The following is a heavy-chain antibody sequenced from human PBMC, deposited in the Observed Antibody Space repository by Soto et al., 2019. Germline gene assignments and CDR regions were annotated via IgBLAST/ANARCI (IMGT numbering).Heavy chain of an antibody. Sequence: EVQLLESGGGLVQPGGSLRLSCAASGFTFSSYAMSWVRQAPGKGLEWVSAISGSGGSTYYAVSVKGRFTIARDNSKNTTHLQKNRLRDEDTAVYYCAKEWGDPRFDIWGQGTMVTVSS. CDR1: GFTFSSYA. CDR3: AKEWGDPRFDI. D-gene: IGHD2-21*02. J-gene: IGHJ3*02. V-gene: IGHV3-23*01. CDR2: ISGSGGST.